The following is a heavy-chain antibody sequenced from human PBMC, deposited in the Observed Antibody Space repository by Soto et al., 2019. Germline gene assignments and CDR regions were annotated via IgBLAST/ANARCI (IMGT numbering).Heavy chain of an antibody. D-gene: IGHD2-21*01. V-gene: IGHV3-74*01. Sequence: EVQLVESGGGLVQPGGSLRLSCAASGFTFSSYWMHWVRQAPGKGLVWVSRINSDGSSTSYADSVKGRFTISRDNAKNTRYRQMNSLRAGDTAVYYCARDHVVSRNWFDPWGQGTLVTVSS. CDR2: INSDGSST. CDR3: ARDHVVSRNWFDP. J-gene: IGHJ5*02. CDR1: GFTFSSYW.